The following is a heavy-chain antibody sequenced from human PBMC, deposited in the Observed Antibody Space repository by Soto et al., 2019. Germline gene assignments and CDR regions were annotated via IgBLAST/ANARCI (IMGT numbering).Heavy chain of an antibody. CDR3: ARGRTGGYSGYKLDF. V-gene: IGHV3-66*01. CDR2: IKSDGNT. Sequence: DVQLVESGGGLVQPGGSLRLSCAASGFTVTSHSMSWVRQAPGKGLEWVALIKSDGNTFNADSVSGRFTISRDKSSNTLFLQMSSLRADDTAVYFCARGRTGGYSGYKLDFWAQGVLVTVSA. CDR1: GFTVTSHS. J-gene: IGHJ4*02. D-gene: IGHD5-12*01.